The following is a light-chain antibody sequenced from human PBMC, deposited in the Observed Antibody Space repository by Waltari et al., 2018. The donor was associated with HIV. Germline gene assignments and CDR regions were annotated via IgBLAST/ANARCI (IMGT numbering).Light chain of an antibody. CDR1: SSAVGNYNL. J-gene: IGLJ2*01. Sequence: QSALTQPASVSGSPGQSITISCTGTSSAVGNYNLVPWYQQHPGKAPKLMIYEVSKRPSGVSNRFSGSKSGNTASLTISGLQAEDETDYYCCSYAGSSTPVVFGGGTKLTVL. V-gene: IGLV2-23*02. CDR2: EVS. CDR3: CSYAGSSTPVV.